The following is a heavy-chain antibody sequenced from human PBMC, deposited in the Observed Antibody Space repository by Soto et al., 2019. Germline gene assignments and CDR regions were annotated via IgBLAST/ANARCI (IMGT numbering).Heavy chain of an antibody. V-gene: IGHV1-69*01. J-gene: IGHJ5*02. Sequence: KVSCKASGVTFSSYAISWVRQAPGQGLEWMGGIIPIFGTANYAQKFQGRVTITADESTSTAYMELSSLRSEDTAVYYCARTEVPAAILLWFDRWGQGTLVTVYS. CDR1: GVTFSSYA. D-gene: IGHD2-2*01. CDR3: ARTEVPAAILLWFDR. CDR2: IIPIFGTA.